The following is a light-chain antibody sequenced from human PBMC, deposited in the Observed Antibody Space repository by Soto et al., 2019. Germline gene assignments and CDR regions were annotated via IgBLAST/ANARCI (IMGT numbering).Light chain of an antibody. V-gene: IGLV2-23*01. Sequence: QSALTQPASVSGSPGQSITISCTGTTSNVGTYNLVSWYQQYPGKAPKLIIYEGSKRPSGVSNRFSGSKSGNTASLTISGLQAEDEADYYCCSYGERTTSYVFGTGTKLTVL. J-gene: IGLJ1*01. CDR3: CSYGERTTSYV. CDR2: EGS. CDR1: TSNVGTYNL.